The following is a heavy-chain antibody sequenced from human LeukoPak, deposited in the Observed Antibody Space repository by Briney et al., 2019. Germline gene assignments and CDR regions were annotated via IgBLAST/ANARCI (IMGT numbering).Heavy chain of an antibody. CDR2: IKQDGSEN. Sequence: GGSLTLTCAASGFTFSSDWMSWIRQPQGKGLEWVGNIKQDGSENYYVDSVKGRFTISRDNAKNSLYMQMNILRAEDTAVYYCARDRSSCAFDIWGQGTMVTVSS. D-gene: IGHD2-2*01. CDR3: ARDRSSCAFDI. J-gene: IGHJ3*02. V-gene: IGHV3-7*01. CDR1: GFTFSSDW.